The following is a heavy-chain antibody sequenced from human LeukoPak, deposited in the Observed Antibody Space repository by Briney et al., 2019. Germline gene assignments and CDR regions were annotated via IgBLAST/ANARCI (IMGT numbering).Heavy chain of an antibody. Sequence: ASVKVSCKASGYTFTSYGISWVRQAPGQGLEWMGWISAYNGNTNYAQKPQGRVTMTTDTSTSTAYTELRSLRSDDTAVYYCARTNLDCKNGVCYDYWGQGTPVTVSS. CDR2: ISAYNGNT. CDR3: ARTNLDCKNGVCYDY. V-gene: IGHV1-18*01. CDR1: GYTFTSYG. D-gene: IGHD2-8*01. J-gene: IGHJ4*02.